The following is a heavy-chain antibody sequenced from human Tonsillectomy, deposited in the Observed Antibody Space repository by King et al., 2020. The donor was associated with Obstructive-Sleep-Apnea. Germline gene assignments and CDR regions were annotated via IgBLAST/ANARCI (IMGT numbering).Heavy chain of an antibody. CDR3: TTEELGGEQNYFDY. V-gene: IGHV3-15*01. CDR2: IKSKSDGGTT. D-gene: IGHD3-10*01. J-gene: IGHJ4*02. Sequence: QLVQSGGGLVKPGGSLRLSCAASGFTFSNAWMSWVRQAPGKGLEWVGRIKSKSDGGTTDYAAPVKGRFTISRGDSKNTLYLQMNSLKTEVTAVYHCTTEELGGEQNYFDYWGQGTLVTVSS. CDR1: GFTFSNAW.